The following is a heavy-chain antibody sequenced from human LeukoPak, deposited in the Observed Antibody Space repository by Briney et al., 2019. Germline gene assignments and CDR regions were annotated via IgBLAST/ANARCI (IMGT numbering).Heavy chain of an antibody. V-gene: IGHV1-18*01. CDR3: ARDLTYGLFDY. Sequence: ASVKVSCKASGYTCTSYGISWVRQAPGQGLEWMGWISGNNGNTNYVHKLQGRVTMTTDTSTSTVYMELRSLRSDDTAVYYCARDLTYGLFDYWGQGTLVTVSS. J-gene: IGHJ4*02. D-gene: IGHD3-10*01. CDR2: ISGNNGNT. CDR1: GYTCTSYG.